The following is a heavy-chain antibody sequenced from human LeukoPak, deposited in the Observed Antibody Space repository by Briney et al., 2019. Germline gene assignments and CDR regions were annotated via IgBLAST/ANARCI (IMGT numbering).Heavy chain of an antibody. CDR2: IYHSGST. Sequence: PSETLSLTCAVSGYSISSGYYWGWIRQPPGKGLEWIGSIYHSGSTYYNPSLKSRVTISVDTSKNQFSLKLSSVTAADTAVYYCARDRTGDGYNPFDYWGQGSLVTVSS. D-gene: IGHD5-24*01. V-gene: IGHV4-38-2*02. J-gene: IGHJ4*02. CDR3: ARDRTGDGYNPFDY. CDR1: GYSISSGYY.